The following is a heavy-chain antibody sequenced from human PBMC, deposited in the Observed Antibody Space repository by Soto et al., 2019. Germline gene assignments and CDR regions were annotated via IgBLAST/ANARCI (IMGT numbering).Heavy chain of an antibody. CDR2: ISGSGGST. CDR3: AKDSPRIVVVPAAMGYFQH. D-gene: IGHD2-2*01. J-gene: IGHJ1*01. CDR1: GFTFSSYG. V-gene: IGHV3-23*01. Sequence: GGSLRLSCAASGFTFSSYGMHWVRQAPGKGLEWVSAISGSGGSTYYADSVKGRFTISRDNSKNTLYLQMNSLRAEDTAVYYCAKDSPRIVVVPAAMGYFQHWGQGTLVTVSS.